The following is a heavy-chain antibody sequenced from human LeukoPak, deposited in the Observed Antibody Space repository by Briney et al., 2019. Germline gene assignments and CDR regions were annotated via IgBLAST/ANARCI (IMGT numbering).Heavy chain of an antibody. J-gene: IGHJ4*02. V-gene: IGHV3-23*01. Sequence: GGSLRLSCAASGLTFSSYGMSWVRQAPGKGLEWVSAISGSGGSTYHADSVQGRFTISRDNSRSTLYLQMKSLRAEDTALYYCAKIGLLTVNFDFWGQGTLVTVSS. D-gene: IGHD3-9*01. CDR1: GLTFSSYG. CDR3: AKIGLLTVNFDF. CDR2: ISGSGGST.